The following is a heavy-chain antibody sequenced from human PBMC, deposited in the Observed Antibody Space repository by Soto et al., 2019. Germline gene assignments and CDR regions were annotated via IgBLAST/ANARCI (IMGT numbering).Heavy chain of an antibody. J-gene: IGHJ4*02. CDR2: IRSKAYGGTT. CDR1: GFTFGDYA. V-gene: IGHV3-49*04. Sequence: PGGSLRLSCTASGFTFGDYAMSWVRQAPGKGLEWVGFIRSKAYGGTTEYAASVKGRFTISRDDSKSIAYLQMNSLKTEDTAVYYCSRNVIAVVWGQGTLVTVYS. CDR3: SRNVIAVV. D-gene: IGHD6-19*01.